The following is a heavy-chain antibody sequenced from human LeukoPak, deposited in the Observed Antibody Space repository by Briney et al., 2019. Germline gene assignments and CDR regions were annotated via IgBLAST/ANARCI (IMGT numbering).Heavy chain of an antibody. J-gene: IGHJ3*02. CDR1: GFTFSSYW. D-gene: IGHD3-16*01. CDR3: AKEGGSDAFDI. Sequence: GGSLRLSCAASGFTFSSYWMHWVRQAPGKGLVWVSRINSDGSSTSYADSVKGRFTISRDNAKNTLYLQMNSLRAEDTAVYYCAKEGGSDAFDIWGQGTMVTVSS. CDR2: INSDGSST. V-gene: IGHV3-74*01.